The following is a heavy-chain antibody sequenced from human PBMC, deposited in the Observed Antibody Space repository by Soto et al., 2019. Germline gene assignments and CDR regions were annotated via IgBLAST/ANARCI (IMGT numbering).Heavy chain of an antibody. CDR3: ARLPVIAGANSFFDY. CDR1: GYSFTSYW. D-gene: IGHD1-20*01. V-gene: IGHV5-51*01. Sequence: PGESLKISCKGSGYSFTSYWIGWVRQMPGKGLEWMGVIYPGDSDTRYSPSFQGQVTVSADKSISTAYLQWSSLRASDTAMYYCARLPVIAGANSFFDYWGQGALVTVSS. CDR2: IYPGDSDT. J-gene: IGHJ4*02.